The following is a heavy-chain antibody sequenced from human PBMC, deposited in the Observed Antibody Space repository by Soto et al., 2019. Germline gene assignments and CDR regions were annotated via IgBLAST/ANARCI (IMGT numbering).Heavy chain of an antibody. V-gene: IGHV3-33*01. CDR2: IWYDGSNK. CDR3: ARAFRRKRITIFGVVPGAYYYYGMDV. J-gene: IGHJ6*02. D-gene: IGHD3-3*01. CDR1: GFTFSSYG. Sequence: GGSLRLSCAASGFTFSSYGMHWVRQAPGKGLEWVAVIWYDGSNKYYADSVKGRFTISRDNSKNTRYLQMNSLRAEDTAVYYCARAFRRKRITIFGVVPGAYYYYGMDVWGQGTTVTVSS.